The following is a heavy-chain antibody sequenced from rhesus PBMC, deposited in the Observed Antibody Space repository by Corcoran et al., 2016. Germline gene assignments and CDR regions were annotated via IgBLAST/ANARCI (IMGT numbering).Heavy chain of an antibody. D-gene: IGHD2-39*02. J-gene: IGHJ4*01. Sequence: QVQLQESGPGLVKPSETLSLTCAVSGGSFSGYYWGWIRQPPGKGLEWIGYISGSRGSPAYNPSLKSRFTISTDTSKNHFSLKLSSVTAADTAVYYCARDSCSGGVCFDYWGQGVLVTVSS. CDR2: ISGSRGSP. CDR3: ARDSCSGGVCFDY. V-gene: IGHV4-165*01. CDR1: GGSFSGYY.